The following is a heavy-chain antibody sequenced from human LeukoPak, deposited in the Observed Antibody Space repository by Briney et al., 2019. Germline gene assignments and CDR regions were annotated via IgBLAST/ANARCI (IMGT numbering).Heavy chain of an antibody. D-gene: IGHD3-10*01. CDR3: ASSGSYLGLFDY. J-gene: IGHJ4*02. CDR1: GFTFSSYG. V-gene: IGHV3-30*03. CDR2: ISYDGSNK. Sequence: GRSLRLSCAASGFTFSSYGMHWVREAPGKGLEWVAVISYDGSNKYYADSVKGRFTMSRDNSKNTLYLQMNSLRAEDTAVYYCASSGSYLGLFDYWGQGTLVTVSS.